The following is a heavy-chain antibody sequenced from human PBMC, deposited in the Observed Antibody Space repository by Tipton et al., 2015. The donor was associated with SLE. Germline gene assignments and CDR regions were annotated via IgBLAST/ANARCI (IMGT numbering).Heavy chain of an antibody. CDR3: ARGLREWLSFDY. V-gene: IGHV4-31*11. J-gene: IGHJ4*02. Sequence: TLSLTCAVYGGSFSGYYWSWIRQHPGKGLEWIGYIYYSGSTYYNPSLKSRVTISVDTSKNQFSLKLSSVTAADTAVYYCARGLREWLSFDYWGQGTLVTVSS. D-gene: IGHD6-19*01. CDR1: GGSFSGYY. CDR2: IYYSGST.